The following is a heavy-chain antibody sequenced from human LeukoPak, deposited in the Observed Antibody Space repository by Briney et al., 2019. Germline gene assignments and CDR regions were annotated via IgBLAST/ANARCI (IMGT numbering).Heavy chain of an antibody. CDR2: ISYDGSNK. V-gene: IGHV3-30-3*01. J-gene: IGHJ5*02. D-gene: IGHD2-2*01. Sequence: GGSLRLSCAASGFTFSSYAMHWVRQAPGKGLEWVAVISYDGSNKYYADSVKGRFTISRDNAKNSLYLQMNSLRAEDTAVYYCARDRDIVVVPAAPNWFDPWGQGTLVTVSS. CDR1: GFTFSSYA. CDR3: ARDRDIVVVPAAPNWFDP.